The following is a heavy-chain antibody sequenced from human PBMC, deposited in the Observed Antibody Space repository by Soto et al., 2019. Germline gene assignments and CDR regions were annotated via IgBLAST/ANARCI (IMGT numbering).Heavy chain of an antibody. V-gene: IGHV3-23*01. Sequence: EVQLLESGGGLVQPGGSLRLSCAASGFVFSNYAMNWVRQAPGKGLEWVSSISGREGDKHYADSVKGRVIISRDNSKNTLFLQMDSLRAENTAVYYCAKSKCSDSSCYSGHDYFDSWGQGTLVTISS. D-gene: IGHD2-15*01. CDR2: ISGREGDK. CDR1: GFVFSNYA. CDR3: AKSKCSDSSCYSGHDYFDS. J-gene: IGHJ4*02.